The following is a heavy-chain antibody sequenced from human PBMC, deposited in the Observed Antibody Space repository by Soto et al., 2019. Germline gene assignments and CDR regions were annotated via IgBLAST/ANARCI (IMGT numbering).Heavy chain of an antibody. V-gene: IGHV3-7*01. CDR2: MKEDGSET. J-gene: IGHJ3*02. Sequence: EAQLVESGGGLVQPGGSLRLSCAASGFTFSLSWITWVRQAPGKGLEWVATMKEDGSETYYVDSLKGRFTISKDNANNSLYLQMNNLRAEDTAVYYCARQSVTPTDAFDIWGQGSMVTVSS. CDR1: GFTFSLSW. CDR3: ARQSVTPTDAFDI.